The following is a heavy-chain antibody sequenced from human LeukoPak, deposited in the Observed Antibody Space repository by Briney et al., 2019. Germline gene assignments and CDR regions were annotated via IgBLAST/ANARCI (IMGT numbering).Heavy chain of an antibody. J-gene: IGHJ4*02. V-gene: IGHV3-21*01. CDR1: GFTFSSYS. D-gene: IGHD2-2*01. Sequence: PGGSLRLSCAASGFTFSSYSMNWVRQAPGKGLEWVSSISSSSSYIYYADSVKGRFTISRDNAKNSLYLQMNSLRAEDTAVYYCARGIVVVPAAQVGYWGQGTLVTVSS. CDR3: ARGIVVVPAAQVGY. CDR2: ISSSSSYI.